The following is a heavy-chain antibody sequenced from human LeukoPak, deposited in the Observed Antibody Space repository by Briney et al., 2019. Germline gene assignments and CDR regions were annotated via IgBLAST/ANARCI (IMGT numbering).Heavy chain of an antibody. CDR3: AREPLASSGYYYFDY. Sequence: GASVKVSCKASGGTFSSYAISWVRQAPGQGLEWMGRIIPILGIANYAQKFQGRVTITADKSTSTACMELSSLRSEDTAVYYCAREPLASSGYYYFDYWGQGTLVTVSS. J-gene: IGHJ4*02. D-gene: IGHD3-22*01. CDR2: IIPILGIA. V-gene: IGHV1-69*04. CDR1: GGTFSSYA.